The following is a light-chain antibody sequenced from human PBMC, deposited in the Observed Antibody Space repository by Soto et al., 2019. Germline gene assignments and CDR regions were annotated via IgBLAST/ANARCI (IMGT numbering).Light chain of an antibody. CDR1: SSDVGGYKY. V-gene: IGLV2-14*03. CDR3: SSYTSHRTRCV. CDR2: DVS. Sequence: QSALTQPASVSGSPGQSITISCTGTSSDVGGYKYVSWYQQHPGKAPKLMIYDVSDRPSGVSNRFSGSKSGNTASLTISGLQAEDEADYYCSSYTSHRTRCVFGTGTKLTVL. J-gene: IGLJ1*01.